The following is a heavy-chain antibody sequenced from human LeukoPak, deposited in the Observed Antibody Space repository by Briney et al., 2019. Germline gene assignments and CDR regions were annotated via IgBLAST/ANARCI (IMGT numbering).Heavy chain of an antibody. J-gene: IGHJ3*02. V-gene: IGHV3-21*01. CDR2: ISSSSSYI. D-gene: IGHD3-22*01. Sequence: GGSLRLSCAASGFTFSSYSMTWVRQAPGKGLEWVSSISSSSSYIYYADSVKGRFTISRDNAKNSLYLQMNSLRAEDTAVYYCARDSGDGYYDSSGYGDAFDIWGQGTMVTVSS. CDR1: GFTFSSYS. CDR3: ARDSGDGYYDSSGYGDAFDI.